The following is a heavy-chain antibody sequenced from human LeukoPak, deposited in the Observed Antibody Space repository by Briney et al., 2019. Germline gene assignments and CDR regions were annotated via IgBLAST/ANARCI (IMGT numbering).Heavy chain of an antibody. D-gene: IGHD2-8*02. CDR1: GFTFSSYW. CDR3: ARETTGGYDWFDL. J-gene: IGHJ5*02. CDR2: IKQDGSEK. Sequence: GGSLRLSCAASGFTFSSYWMSWLRQAPGKGLEWVANIKQDGSEKYYVDPVKGRFTISRDNAKNSLYLQMNSLRAEDTAVYYCARETTGGYDWFDLWGQGTLVTVSS. V-gene: IGHV3-7*01.